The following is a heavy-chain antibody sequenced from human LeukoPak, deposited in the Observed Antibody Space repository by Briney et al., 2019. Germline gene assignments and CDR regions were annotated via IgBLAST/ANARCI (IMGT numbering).Heavy chain of an antibody. CDR1: GGTFSSYA. V-gene: IGHV1-69*13. J-gene: IGHJ4*02. CDR3: ARESRPGSTSYFDY. CDR2: IIPIFGTA. Sequence: ASVKVSCKASGGTFSSYAISWVRQAPGQGLEWMGGIIPIFGTANYAQKFQGRVTITADESTSTAYMELSSLRSEDTAVYYCARESRPGSTSYFDYWGQGTLVTVSS. D-gene: IGHD2-2*01.